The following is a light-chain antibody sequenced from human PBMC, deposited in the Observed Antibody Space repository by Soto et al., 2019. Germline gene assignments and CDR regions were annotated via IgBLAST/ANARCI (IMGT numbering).Light chain of an antibody. CDR1: QSLLHSNGHTF. V-gene: IGKV2-28*01. J-gene: IGKJ4*01. Sequence: EIVMTQSPLSLPVTPGEPASISCRSSQSLLHSNGHTFLTWYVQKPGQSPQLLIYLGSYRASGVPDRFSGTGSGTDFTLKISRVEAEDVGIYYCQQGLQVPLTFGGGTRVEI. CDR3: QQGLQVPLT. CDR2: LGS.